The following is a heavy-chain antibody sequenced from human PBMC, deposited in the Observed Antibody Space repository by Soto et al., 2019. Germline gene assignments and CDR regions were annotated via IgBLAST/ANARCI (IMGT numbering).Heavy chain of an antibody. CDR1: GGSISSGDYY. V-gene: IGHV4-30-4*01. J-gene: IGHJ5*02. Sequence: SETLSLTCTVSGGSISSGDYYWSWIRQPPGKGLEWIGYIYYSGSTYYNPSLKSRVTISVDTSKNQFSLKLSSVTAADTAVYYCARAKSSLSWFDPWGQGTLVTVS. CDR2: IYYSGST. CDR3: ARAKSSLSWFDP.